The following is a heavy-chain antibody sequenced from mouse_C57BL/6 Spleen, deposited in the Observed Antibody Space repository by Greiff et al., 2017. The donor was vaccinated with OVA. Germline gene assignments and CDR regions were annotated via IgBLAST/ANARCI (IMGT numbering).Heavy chain of an antibody. Sequence: EVQLVESGGGLVQPGGSMKLSCAASGFTFSDAWMDWVRQSPEKGLEWVAEIRNKANNHATYYAESVKGRFTISRDDSKSSVYLQMNSLRAEDTGIYYCTRDYGSSYVYWNFDVWGTGTTVTVSS. D-gene: IGHD1-1*01. CDR2: IRNKANNHAT. V-gene: IGHV6-6*01. CDR3: TRDYGSSYVYWNFDV. CDR1: GFTFSDAW. J-gene: IGHJ1*03.